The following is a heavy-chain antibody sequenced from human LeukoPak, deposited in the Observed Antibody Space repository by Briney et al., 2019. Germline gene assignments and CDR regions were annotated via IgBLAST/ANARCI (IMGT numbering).Heavy chain of an antibody. Sequence: SETLSLTCAVYGGSFSGYYWSWIRQPPGKGLEWIGEINHSGSTNYNPTLKSRVTISVDTSKNKCSLNLSSVTAADTAVYYCARAWYYYDSSGYYPFDYWGQGTLVTVSS. CDR2: INHSGST. CDR3: ARAWYYYDSSGYYPFDY. J-gene: IGHJ4*02. V-gene: IGHV4-34*01. D-gene: IGHD3-22*01. CDR1: GGSFSGYY.